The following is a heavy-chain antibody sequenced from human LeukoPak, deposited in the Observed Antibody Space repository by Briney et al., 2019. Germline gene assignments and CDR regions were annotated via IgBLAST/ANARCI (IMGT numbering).Heavy chain of an antibody. CDR1: GGTFSSYA. CDR2: IIPILGIA. Sequence: VKVSCKASGGTFSSYAISWVRQAPGQGLEWMGRIIPILGIANYAQKFQGRVTITADKSTSTAYMELSSLRSEDTAVYYCAREPRSATGNFDYWGQGTLVTVSS. CDR3: AREPRSATGNFDY. V-gene: IGHV1-69*04. D-gene: IGHD3-9*01. J-gene: IGHJ4*02.